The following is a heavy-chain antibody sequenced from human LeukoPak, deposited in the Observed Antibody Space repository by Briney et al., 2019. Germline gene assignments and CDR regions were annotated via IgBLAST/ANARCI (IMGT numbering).Heavy chain of an antibody. Sequence: ASVKVSCKASGYTFTSYGISWVRQAPGQGVEWMGWISAYNGNTNYAQKLQGRVTMTTDTSTSTAYMELRSLRSDDTAVYYCARDPATVGNNWFDPWGQGTLVTVSS. J-gene: IGHJ5*02. V-gene: IGHV1-18*01. CDR1: GYTFTSYG. CDR3: ARDPATVGNNWFDP. CDR2: ISAYNGNT.